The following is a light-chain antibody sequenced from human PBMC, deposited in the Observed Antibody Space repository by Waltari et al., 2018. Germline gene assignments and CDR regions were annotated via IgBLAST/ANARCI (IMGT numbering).Light chain of an antibody. CDR1: QSVLYSSNNENY. CDR3: QQYYNIPWT. Sequence: DIVMTQSPDSLAVSLGERATINCKSSQSVLYSSNNENYLAWYQQKPGQPPKLLIYWASSRETGVLDRFGGSGSGTDFTLTISSLQAEDVAVYYCQQYYNIPWTFGQGTKVEIK. J-gene: IGKJ1*01. V-gene: IGKV4-1*01. CDR2: WAS.